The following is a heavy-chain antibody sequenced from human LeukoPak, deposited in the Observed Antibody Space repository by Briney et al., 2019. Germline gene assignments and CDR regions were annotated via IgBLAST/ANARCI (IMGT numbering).Heavy chain of an antibody. V-gene: IGHV1-2*07. J-gene: IGHJ4*02. CDR3: AGDRAAGTTGYFDY. D-gene: IGHD1-7*01. Sequence: ASVKVSCKASGYTFTGYYMHWVRQAPGQGLEWMGWINPDSGGTDYAHKFQGRATMTRDTSSSTAYMKLSRLTSDDPAVYYCAGDRAAGTTGYFDYWGQGELVT. CDR1: GYTFTGYY. CDR2: INPDSGGT.